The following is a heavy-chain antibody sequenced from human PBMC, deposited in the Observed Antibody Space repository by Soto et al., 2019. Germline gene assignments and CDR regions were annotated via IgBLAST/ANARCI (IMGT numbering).Heavy chain of an antibody. V-gene: IGHV4-39*01. CDR1: CGSISSSSYY. CDR3: ARTSTYYDFWSGDGIDY. D-gene: IGHD3-3*01. CDR2: IYYSGST. Sequence: SETLSLTCTVSCGSISSSSYYWGWIRQPPGKGMEWIGSIYYSGSTYYNPSLKSRVTISVDTSKNQFSLKLSSVTAADTAVYYCARTSTYYDFWSGDGIDYWGQRTLVTVSS. J-gene: IGHJ4*02.